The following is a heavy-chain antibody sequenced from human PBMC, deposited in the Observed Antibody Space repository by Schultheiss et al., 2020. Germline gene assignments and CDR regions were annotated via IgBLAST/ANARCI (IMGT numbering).Heavy chain of an antibody. J-gene: IGHJ5*02. CDR3: ARAASSSCCNWFDP. V-gene: IGHV1-18*01. Sequence: ASVKVSCKASGYTFTSYGISWVRQAPGQGLEWMGWISAYNGNTNYAQKLQGRVTMTTDTSTSTAYMELRSLRSEDTAVYYCARAASSSCCNWFDPWGQGTLVNVYS. D-gene: IGHD6-13*01. CDR1: GYTFTSYG. CDR2: ISAYNGNT.